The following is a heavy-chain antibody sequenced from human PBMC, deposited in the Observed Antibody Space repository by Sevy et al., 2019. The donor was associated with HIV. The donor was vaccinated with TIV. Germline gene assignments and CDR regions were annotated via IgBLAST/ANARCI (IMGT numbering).Heavy chain of an antibody. CDR1: GFTFSSYA. D-gene: IGHD2-2*02. J-gene: IGHJ6*02. V-gene: IGHV3-23*01. CDR3: AKGTLVVPAVIYYYYGMDV. CDR2: ISHSGGST. Sequence: GGSLRLSCAASGFTFSSYAMNWVRQAPGKGLEWVSAISHSGGSTYYADSVKGRLTIARDNSKNTLYLQMNSLRAEDTAVYNCAKGTLVVPAVIYYYYGMDVWGQGTTVTVSS.